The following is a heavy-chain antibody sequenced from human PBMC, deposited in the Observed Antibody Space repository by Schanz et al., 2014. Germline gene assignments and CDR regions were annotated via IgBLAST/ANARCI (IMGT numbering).Heavy chain of an antibody. CDR1: GGSFSSNY. V-gene: IGHV4-34*02. J-gene: IGHJ3*02. D-gene: IGHD4-17*01. CDR2: INQSGTT. Sequence: QVQLQQWGAGLLKPSETLSLTCAVYGGSFSSNYWSWIRQPPGKGLEWIGEINQSGTTNYNPSLKSRVTMSEDTSKNQFSLNLSSATAADTAVYYCARDRGHGDLPGDIWGQGTMVTVSS. CDR3: ARDRGHGDLPGDI.